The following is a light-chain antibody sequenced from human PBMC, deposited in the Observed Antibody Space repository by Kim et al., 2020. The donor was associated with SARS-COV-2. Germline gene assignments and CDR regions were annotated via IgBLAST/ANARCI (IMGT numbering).Light chain of an antibody. CDR3: RAWDSSTAWV. CDR1: KLGNKY. V-gene: IGLV3-1*01. Sequence: ELTQPPSVSVSPGQTASITCSGDKLGNKYTCWYQQKPGQSPVVVIYEDSKRPSGIPERFSGANSGDTATLTISGTQAMDEADYYCRAWDSSTAWVFGGGTQLTVL. J-gene: IGLJ2*01. CDR2: EDS.